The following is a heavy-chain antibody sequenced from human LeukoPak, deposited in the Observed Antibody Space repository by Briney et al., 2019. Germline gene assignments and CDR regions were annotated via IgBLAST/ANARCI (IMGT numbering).Heavy chain of an antibody. CDR3: ARDRRGYSYGRDAFDI. J-gene: IGHJ3*02. V-gene: IGHV3-30-3*01. CDR2: ISYDGSNK. Sequence: GRSLRLSCAASGFTFSSYAMHWVRQAPGKGLEWVAVISYDGSNKYYADSVKGRFTISRDNSKNTLYLQMNSLRAEDTAVYYCARDRRGYSYGRDAFDIWGQGTMVTVSS. CDR1: GFTFSSYA. D-gene: IGHD5-18*01.